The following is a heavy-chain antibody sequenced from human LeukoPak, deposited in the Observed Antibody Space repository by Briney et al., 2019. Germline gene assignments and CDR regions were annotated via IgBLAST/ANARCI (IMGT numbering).Heavy chain of an antibody. D-gene: IGHD3-10*01. CDR2: INYSGST. CDR1: GDSISSSSFY. J-gene: IGHJ5*02. Sequence: PSETLSLTSTVSGDSISSSSFYWGWIRQPPGKGLEWIGSINYSGSTYYNPSLRRRVTISVDTSKNQFSLKLTSVTAADTAVYYCARPGNYSYGPFDPWGQGTLVTVSS. CDR3: ARPGNYSYGPFDP. V-gene: IGHV4-39*01.